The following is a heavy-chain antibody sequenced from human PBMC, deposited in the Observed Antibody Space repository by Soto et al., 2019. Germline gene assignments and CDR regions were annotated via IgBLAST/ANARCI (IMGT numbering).Heavy chain of an antibody. D-gene: IGHD3-10*01. J-gene: IGHJ4*02. CDR1: GYTFTSYA. Sequence: QVQLVQSGAEVKKPGASVKVSCKASGYTFTSYAMHWVRQAPGQRLEGMGWINAGNGNTKYSQKFQGRVTITRDTSASTAYMALSSLRSEDTAVYYCAREDVYGSGSNFDYWGQGTLVTVSS. CDR3: AREDVYGSGSNFDY. V-gene: IGHV1-3*01. CDR2: INAGNGNT.